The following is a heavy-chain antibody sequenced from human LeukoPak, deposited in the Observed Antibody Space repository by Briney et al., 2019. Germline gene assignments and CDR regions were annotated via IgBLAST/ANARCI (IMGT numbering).Heavy chain of an antibody. CDR2: IYYSGST. Sequence: SETLSLTCTVSGGSISSYYWSWIRQPPGKGLEWIGYIYYSGSTNYNPSLKSRVTISVDTSKNQFSLKLSSVTAADTAVYHCAATYYDFWSGYYYYFDYWGQGTLVTVSS. D-gene: IGHD3-3*01. CDR3: AATYYDFWSGYYYYFDY. CDR1: GGSISSYY. V-gene: IGHV4-59*01. J-gene: IGHJ4*02.